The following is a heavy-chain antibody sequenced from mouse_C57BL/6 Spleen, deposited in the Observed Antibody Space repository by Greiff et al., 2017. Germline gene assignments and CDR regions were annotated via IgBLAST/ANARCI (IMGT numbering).Heavy chain of an antibody. V-gene: IGHV1-64*01. Sequence: QVQLQQPGAELVKPGASVKLSCKASGYTFTSYWMHWVKQRPGQGLEWIGMIHPNSGSTNYNEKFKSKATLTVDKSSSTAYMQLSSLTSEDSAVYYCARPNPRSYFDYWGQGTTLTVSS. CDR3: ARPNPRSYFDY. J-gene: IGHJ2*01. D-gene: IGHD6-1*01. CDR2: IHPNSGST. CDR1: GYTFTSYW.